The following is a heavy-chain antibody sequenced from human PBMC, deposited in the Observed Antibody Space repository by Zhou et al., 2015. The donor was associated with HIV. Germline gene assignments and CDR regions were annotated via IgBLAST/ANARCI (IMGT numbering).Heavy chain of an antibody. CDR2: IIPIFGTA. Sequence: QVQLVQSGAEVKKPGSSVKVSCKASGGTFSSYAISWVRQAPGQGLEWMGGIIPIFGTANYAQKFQGRVTITADESTSTAYMELSSLRSEDTAVYYCARDSGDLRNGYYKFFDYWGQGTLVTVSS. D-gene: IGHD3-3*01. V-gene: IGHV1-69*01. CDR3: ARDSGDLRNGYYKFFDY. CDR1: GGTFSSYA. J-gene: IGHJ4*02.